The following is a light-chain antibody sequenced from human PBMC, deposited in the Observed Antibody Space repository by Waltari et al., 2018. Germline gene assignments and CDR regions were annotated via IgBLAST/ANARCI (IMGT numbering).Light chain of an antibody. CDR3: QQYCTTPLT. Sequence: DIVMTQSPDSLAVSLGERATINCKSSQSVLFSLNNENYLAWYQQKPGQPPKLLIYWASTRESGVPDRFSGSESGTDFNLTISSLQAEDVAVYYCQQYCTTPLTFGGGTKVEIK. J-gene: IGKJ4*01. CDR1: QSVLFSLNNENY. CDR2: WAS. V-gene: IGKV4-1*01.